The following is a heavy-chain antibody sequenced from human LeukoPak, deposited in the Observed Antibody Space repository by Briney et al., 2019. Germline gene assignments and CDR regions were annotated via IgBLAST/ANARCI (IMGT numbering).Heavy chain of an antibody. V-gene: IGHV1-69*13. Sequence: SVKVSCKASGGTFSSYAISWVRHAPGQGLEWMGGIIPIFGTANYAQKFQGRVTITADESTSTAYMELSSLRSEDTAVYYCARASDLGYCSGGSCTGYAFDIWGQGTMVTVSS. CDR1: GGTFSSYA. J-gene: IGHJ3*02. CDR3: ARASDLGYCSGGSCTGYAFDI. D-gene: IGHD2-15*01. CDR2: IIPIFGTA.